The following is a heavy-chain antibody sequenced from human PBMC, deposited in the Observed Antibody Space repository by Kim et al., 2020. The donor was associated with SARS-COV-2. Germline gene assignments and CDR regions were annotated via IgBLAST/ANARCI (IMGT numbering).Heavy chain of an antibody. CDR1: GFTFTSSA. CDR2: IVVGSGNT. D-gene: IGHD4-17*01. Sequence: SVKVSCKASGFTFTSSAVQWVRQARGQRLEWIGWIVVGSGNTNYAQKFQERVTITRDMSTSTAYMELSSLRSEDTAVYYCAPLTNYYGDHGADFYFDYWVQGALLTVS. J-gene: IGHJ4*02. CDR3: APLTNYYGDHGADFYFDY. V-gene: IGHV1-58*01.